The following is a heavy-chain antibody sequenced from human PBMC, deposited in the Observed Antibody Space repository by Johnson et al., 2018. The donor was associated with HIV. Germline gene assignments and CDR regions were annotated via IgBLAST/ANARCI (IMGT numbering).Heavy chain of an antibody. V-gene: IGHV3-53*01. J-gene: IGHJ3*02. CDR2: IYSGGST. CDR3: ARDPYYDFLTGPRDAFDI. D-gene: IGHD3-9*01. Sequence: VQLVESGGGLIQPGGSLRLSCAASGFTVSSNYMSWVRQAPGKGLEWVSVIYSGGSTYYADSVKGRFTISIDTSKNTLYLQMNSLRAEDTAVYYCARDPYYDFLTGPRDAFDIWGQGTMVTVSS. CDR1: GFTVSSNY.